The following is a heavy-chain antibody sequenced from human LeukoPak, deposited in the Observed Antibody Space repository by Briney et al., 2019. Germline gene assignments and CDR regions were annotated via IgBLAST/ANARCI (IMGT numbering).Heavy chain of an antibody. Sequence: GGSLRLSCAASGFTFSSYEMNWVRRAPGKGLEWVSYISSSGSTIYYADSVKGRFTISRDNAKNSLYLQMNSLRAEDTAVYYCARGDDILTGSDYWGQGTLVTVSS. CDR2: ISSSGSTI. CDR3: ARGDDILTGSDY. CDR1: GFTFSSYE. V-gene: IGHV3-48*03. D-gene: IGHD3-9*01. J-gene: IGHJ4*02.